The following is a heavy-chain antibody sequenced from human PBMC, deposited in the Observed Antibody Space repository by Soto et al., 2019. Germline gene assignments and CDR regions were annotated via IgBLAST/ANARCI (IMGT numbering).Heavy chain of an antibody. CDR2: IYYSGST. D-gene: IGHD2-8*01. V-gene: IGHV4-39*01. CDR3: ARRHIELPLYALRGDAFDI. J-gene: IGHJ3*02. Sequence: SETLSLTCTVSGGSISSTSYYWGWIRQPPGKGLEWIGSIYYSGSTSYNPSLKSRVTISVDTSKNQFSLKLSSVTAADTAVYYCARRHIELPLYALRGDAFDIWGQGTMVTVS. CDR1: GGSISSTSYY.